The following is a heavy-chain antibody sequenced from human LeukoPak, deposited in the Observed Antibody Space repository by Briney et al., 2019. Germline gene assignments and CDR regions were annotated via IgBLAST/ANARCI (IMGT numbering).Heavy chain of an antibody. CDR2: ISGSGGCT. Sequence: GGSLRLSCAVSGITLSNYGMSWVRQAPGKGLEWVAGISGSGGCTNYADSVKGRFTISRDNPKNTLYLQMNSLRADDTAVYFCAKRGVVVRVILVGFHKEAYYFDSWGQGALVTVSS. CDR1: GITLSNYG. D-gene: IGHD3-10*01. J-gene: IGHJ4*02. V-gene: IGHV3-23*01. CDR3: AKRGVVVRVILVGFHKEAYYFDS.